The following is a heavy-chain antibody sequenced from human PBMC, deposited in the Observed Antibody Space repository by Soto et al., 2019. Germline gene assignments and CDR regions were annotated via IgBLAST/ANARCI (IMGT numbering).Heavy chain of an antibody. CDR2: IYTSGST. D-gene: IGHD5-12*01. Sequence: SETLSLTCTVSGGSISSYYWSWIRQPAGKGLEWIGRIYTSGSTNYNPSLKSRVTMSVDTSKNQFSLKLSSVTAADTAVYYCAREGSYSAYNFAHGIQLWSFDFWGQGALVTVSS. J-gene: IGHJ4*02. CDR1: GGSISSYY. V-gene: IGHV4-4*07. CDR3: AREGSYSAYNFAHGIQLWSFDF.